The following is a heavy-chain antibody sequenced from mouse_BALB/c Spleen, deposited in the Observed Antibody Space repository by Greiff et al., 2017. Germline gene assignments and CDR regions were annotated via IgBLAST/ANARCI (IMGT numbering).Heavy chain of an antibody. CDR3: ARGDYGSSYSYFDY. CDR2: ISYSGST. J-gene: IGHJ2*01. Sequence: EVKLMESGPGLVKPSQSLSLTCTVTGYSITSDYAWNWIRQFPGNKLEWMGYISYSGSTSYNPSLKSRISITRDTSKNQFFLQLNSVTTEDTATYYCARGDYGSSYSYFDYWGQGTTLTVSS. CDR1: GYSITSDYA. V-gene: IGHV3-2*02. D-gene: IGHD1-1*01.